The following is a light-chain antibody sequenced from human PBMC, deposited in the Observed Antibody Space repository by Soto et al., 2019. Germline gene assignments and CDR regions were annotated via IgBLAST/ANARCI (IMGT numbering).Light chain of an antibody. V-gene: IGKV1-5*03. Sequence: DIQMTQSASTLSASVGDRVTITCRASQSISSWLAWYQQKLGKAPKLLIYKASTLESGVPSRFSGSGSGTEFTLTISSLQPDDFATYYCQHYNSYSEAFGQGTKVDIK. CDR3: QHYNSYSEA. J-gene: IGKJ1*01. CDR2: KAS. CDR1: QSISSW.